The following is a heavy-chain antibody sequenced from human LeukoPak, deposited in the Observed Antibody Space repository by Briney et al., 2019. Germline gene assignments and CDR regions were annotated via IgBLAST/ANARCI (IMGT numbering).Heavy chain of an antibody. CDR3: ARGLHDRSWYGAH. Sequence: PGRSLRLSFAASGFTFSDYTMQWVRQAPGKGLEWVALLPPDGSYQYYADSLKGRFTISRDNFKNALYLQMNSLRLEDTAVYYCARGLHDRSWYGAHWGQGTLLSVSS. CDR1: GFTFSDYT. J-gene: IGHJ4*02. V-gene: IGHV3-30*04. CDR2: LPPDGSYQ. D-gene: IGHD6-13*01.